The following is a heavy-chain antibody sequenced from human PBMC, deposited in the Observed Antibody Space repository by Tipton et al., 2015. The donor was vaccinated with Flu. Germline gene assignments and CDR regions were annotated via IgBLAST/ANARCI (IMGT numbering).Heavy chain of an antibody. CDR1: GGSITSYY. D-gene: IGHD1-26*01. Sequence: TLSLTCIVSGGSITSYYWSWVRQPAGKGLEWIGHIYSSGRSTNYNPSVKSRVTISVDTSKNQFSLELSSVTAADTAVYYCARIRLSGSYGVGLDYWGQGTLVTVSS. V-gene: IGHV4-4*07. J-gene: IGHJ4*02. CDR3: ARIRLSGSYGVGLDY. CDR2: IYSSGRST.